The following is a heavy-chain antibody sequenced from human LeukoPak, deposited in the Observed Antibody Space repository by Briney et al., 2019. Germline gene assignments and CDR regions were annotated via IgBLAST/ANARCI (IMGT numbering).Heavy chain of an antibody. CDR2: TSRSGDVV. V-gene: IGHV3-11*01. Sequence: GGSLRLSCAASGFMFSDYYMSWVRQAPGKGLEWVSCTSRSGDVVYYADSVKGRFTISRDNAKNSLYLQMNSLGAEDTAVYYCARGEYADYWGQGTLVTVSS. J-gene: IGHJ4*02. D-gene: IGHD2/OR15-2a*01. CDR3: ARGEYADY. CDR1: GFMFSDYY.